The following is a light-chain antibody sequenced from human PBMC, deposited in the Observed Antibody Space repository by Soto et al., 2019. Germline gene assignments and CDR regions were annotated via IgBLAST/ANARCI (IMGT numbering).Light chain of an antibody. CDR1: QSIGTY. CDR3: QQRSSWRLT. Sequence: IVMPSPASSLSASVGDRITITCRASQSIGTYLTWYQQKPGKAPKVLIYAASSLLSGIPSRFSGSGSGTDFILTISSLEPEDIEAYYCQQRSSWRLTFGGGTKVDIK. V-gene: IGKV1-39*01. J-gene: IGKJ4*01. CDR2: AAS.